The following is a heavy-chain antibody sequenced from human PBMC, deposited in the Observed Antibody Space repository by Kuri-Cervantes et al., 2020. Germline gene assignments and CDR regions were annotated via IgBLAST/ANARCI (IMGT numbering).Heavy chain of an antibody. CDR1: GFTFNNVW. CDR3: TSFPRGYSGHDSNPPSSL. Sequence: GGSLRLSCAASGFTFNNVWMSWVRQAPGRGLEWVGRIKSKSDGGTTDNAAPVKGRFTISRDDLKAMLYLQMISLKTEDTAVYYCTSFPRGYSGHDSNPPSSLWGQGTLVTVSS. CDR2: IKSKSDGGTT. D-gene: IGHD5-12*01. J-gene: IGHJ4*02. V-gene: IGHV3-15*01.